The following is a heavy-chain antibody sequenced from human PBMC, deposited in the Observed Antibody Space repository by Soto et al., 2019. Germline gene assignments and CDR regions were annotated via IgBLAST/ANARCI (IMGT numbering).Heavy chain of an antibody. CDR1: GGTFSSYA. CDR2: IIPIFGTA. D-gene: IGHD6-6*01. CDR3: ARGVSIAARKYYYYGMDV. V-gene: IGHV1-69*13. J-gene: IGHJ6*02. Sequence: ASVKVSCKASGGTFSSYAISWVRQAPGQGLEWMGGIIPIFGTANYAQKFQGRVTITADESTSTAYMELSSLRSEDTAVYYCARGVSIAARKYYYYGMDVWGQGTTVTVSS.